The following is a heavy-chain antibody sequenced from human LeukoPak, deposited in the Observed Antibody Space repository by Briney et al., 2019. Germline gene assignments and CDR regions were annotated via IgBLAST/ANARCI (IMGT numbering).Heavy chain of an antibody. D-gene: IGHD2-2*01. V-gene: IGHV1-3*01. CDR2: INAGNGNT. CDR3: ARDRVVVVPAAITSGAEYYYYGMDV. J-gene: IGHJ6*02. CDR1: GYTFTSYA. Sequence: ASVKVSCKASGYTFTSYAMHWVRQAPGQRLEWMGWINAGNGNTKYSQKFQGRVTITRDTSASTAYMEPSSLRSEDTAVYYCARDRVVVVPAAITSGAEYYYYGMDVWGQGTTVTVSS.